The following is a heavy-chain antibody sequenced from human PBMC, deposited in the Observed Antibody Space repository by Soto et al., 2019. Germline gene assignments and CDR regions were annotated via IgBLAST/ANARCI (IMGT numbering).Heavy chain of an antibody. CDR3: ARDRAYDSSGYWKDPRDPNWFDP. J-gene: IGHJ5*02. D-gene: IGHD3-22*01. CDR2: ISAYNGNT. Sequence: GASVKVSCKASGYTFTSYGISWVRQAPGQGLEWMGWISAYNGNTNYAQKLQGRVTMTTDTSTSTAYMELRSLRSDDTAVYYCARDRAYDSSGYWKDPRDPNWFDPWGQGTLVTVSS. V-gene: IGHV1-18*04. CDR1: GYTFTSYG.